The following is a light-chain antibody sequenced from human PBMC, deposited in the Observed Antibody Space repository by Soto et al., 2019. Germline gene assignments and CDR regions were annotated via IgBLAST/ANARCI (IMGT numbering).Light chain of an antibody. CDR3: QYYGSSPLT. V-gene: IGKV3-20*01. CDR2: GAS. CDR1: QSVSYSY. Sequence: EIVLTQSPGTLSLSPGESATLSCRAGQSVSYSYLGWYQQKPGQAPRLLIFGASNRATGIPDRFSGGGSGTDVTLTISRLEPEDFAVYYCQYYGSSPLTFGGGTKVEIK. J-gene: IGKJ4*01.